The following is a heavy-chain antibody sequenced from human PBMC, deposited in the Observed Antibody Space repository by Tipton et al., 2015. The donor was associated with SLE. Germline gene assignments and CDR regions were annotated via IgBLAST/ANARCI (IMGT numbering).Heavy chain of an antibody. Sequence: TLSLTCTVSGGSISNYYWSWIRQPPGKGLEWIGYMYTSGSTNYNPSLKSRVTISVDTSKNQFSLNLSSVTAADTAVYYCARHLTLSSSWYYFDYWGQGTLVTVSS. D-gene: IGHD6-13*01. V-gene: IGHV4-4*09. CDR3: ARHLTLSSSWYYFDY. CDR1: GGSISNYY. CDR2: MYTSGST. J-gene: IGHJ4*02.